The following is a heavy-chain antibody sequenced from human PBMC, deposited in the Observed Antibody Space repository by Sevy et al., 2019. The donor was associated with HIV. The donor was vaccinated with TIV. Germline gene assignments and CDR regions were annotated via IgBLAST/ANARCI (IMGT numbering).Heavy chain of an antibody. J-gene: IGHJ5*02. D-gene: IGHD1-26*01. Sequence: GGSLRLSCAASGFTFNSYWMHWVRQVPGKGLVWVSRIKSDGSSTSYADSVKGRFTISRDNAKNTLYLQMNSLRAEDTAVYYCARDRSGSYHVSDNWFDPWGQGTLVTVSS. CDR2: IKSDGSST. V-gene: IGHV3-74*01. CDR3: ARDRSGSYHVSDNWFDP. CDR1: GFTFNSYW.